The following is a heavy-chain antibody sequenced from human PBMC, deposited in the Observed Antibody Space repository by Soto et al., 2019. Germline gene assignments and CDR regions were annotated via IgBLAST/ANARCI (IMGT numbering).Heavy chain of an antibody. Sequence: ETLSLTCAVYGGSFSGYYWSWIRQPPGKGLEWFGEINHSGSTNYNPSLKSRVTISVDTSKNQFSLKLSSVTAADTAVYYCARLGIVVVPAAPQTPFDYWGQGTLVTVSS. CDR3: ARLGIVVVPAAPQTPFDY. J-gene: IGHJ4*02. CDR2: INHSGST. D-gene: IGHD2-2*01. V-gene: IGHV4-34*01. CDR1: GGSFSGYY.